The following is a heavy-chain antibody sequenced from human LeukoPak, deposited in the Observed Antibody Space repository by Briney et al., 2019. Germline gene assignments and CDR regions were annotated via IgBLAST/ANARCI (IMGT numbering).Heavy chain of an antibody. CDR3: GNGLGEPDY. Sequence: GGSLSLSCAASGFTFSSNAMSWLRPAPGKGLGWVSSISGSGSRTTYAESVQGRFTISRDNSKNTVFLQMNSRRAEDAVIYYGGNGLGEPDYWGQGALVTVSS. V-gene: IGHV3-23*01. CDR1: GFTFSSNA. CDR2: ISGSGSRT. D-gene: IGHD3/OR15-3a*01. J-gene: IGHJ4*02.